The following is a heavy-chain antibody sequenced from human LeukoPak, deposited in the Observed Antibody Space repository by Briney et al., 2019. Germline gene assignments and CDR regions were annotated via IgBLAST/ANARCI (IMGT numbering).Heavy chain of an antibody. V-gene: IGHV3-30-3*01. D-gene: IGHD6-6*01. CDR3: ARDFSVALGYSSSSGYFQH. J-gene: IGHJ1*01. CDR2: ISYDGSNK. Sequence: GGSLRLSCAASGFTFSSYAMHWVRQAPGKGLEWVAVISYDGSNKYYADSVKGRFTISRDNSKNTLYLQMNSLRAEDTAVYYCARDFSVALGYSSSSGYFQHWGQGTLVTVSS. CDR1: GFTFSSYA.